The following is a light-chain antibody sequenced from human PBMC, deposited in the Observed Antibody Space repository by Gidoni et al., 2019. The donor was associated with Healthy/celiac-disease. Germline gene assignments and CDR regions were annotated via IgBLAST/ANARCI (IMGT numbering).Light chain of an antibody. CDR2: AAS. CDR3: QQSYSTPPVT. CDR1: QSISSY. Sequence: DIQMTQSPSSLSASVGDRVTITCRASQSISSYLNWYQQKPGKAPKLLIYAASSFQSGVPSRFSGSGSGTDFTLTISILQPEDFATYYCQQSYSTPPVTFGGXTKVEIK. V-gene: IGKV1-39*01. J-gene: IGKJ4*01.